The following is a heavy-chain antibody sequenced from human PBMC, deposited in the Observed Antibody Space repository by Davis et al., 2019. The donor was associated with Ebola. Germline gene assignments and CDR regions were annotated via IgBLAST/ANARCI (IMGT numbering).Heavy chain of an antibody. CDR2: IYSGGST. CDR3: ASVLTGYSSGWRPIRDY. V-gene: IGHV3-53*01. J-gene: IGHJ4*02. CDR1: GFTFGDYA. D-gene: IGHD6-19*01. Sequence: GESLKISCTASGFTFGDYAMSWVRQAPGKGLEWVSVIYSGGSTYYADSVKGRFTISRDNSKNTLYLQMNSLGAEDTAVYYCASVLTGYSSGWRPIRDYWGQGTLVTVSS.